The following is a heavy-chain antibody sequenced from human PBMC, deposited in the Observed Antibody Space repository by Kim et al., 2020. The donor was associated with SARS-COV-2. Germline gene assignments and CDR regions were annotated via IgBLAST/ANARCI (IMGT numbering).Heavy chain of an antibody. J-gene: IGHJ4*02. CDR1: GFTFSSYG. D-gene: IGHD6-19*01. CDR2: ISYDGSNK. Sequence: GGSLRLSCAASGFTFSSYGMHWVRQAPGKGLEWVAVISYDGSNKYYADSVKGRFTISRDNSKNTLYLQMNSLRAEDTAVYYCAKGGEQWLVRFDYWGQGTLVTVSS. V-gene: IGHV3-30*18. CDR3: AKGGEQWLVRFDY.